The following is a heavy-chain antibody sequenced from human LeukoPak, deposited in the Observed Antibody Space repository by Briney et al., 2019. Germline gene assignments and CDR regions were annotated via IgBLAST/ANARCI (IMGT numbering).Heavy chain of an antibody. CDR2: IIPIFGTA. Sequence: SVKVSCKASGGTFSSYAISWVRQAPGQGLEWMGGIIPIFGTANYAQKFQGRVTITADKSTSTAYMELNSLRSEGTAVYYCASGDENWFDPWGQGTLVTVSS. D-gene: IGHD3-10*01. V-gene: IGHV1-69*06. CDR1: GGTFSSYA. CDR3: ASGDENWFDP. J-gene: IGHJ5*02.